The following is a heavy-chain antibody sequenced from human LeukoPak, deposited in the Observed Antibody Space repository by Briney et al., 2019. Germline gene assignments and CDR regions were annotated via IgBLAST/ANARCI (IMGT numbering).Heavy chain of an antibody. V-gene: IGHV3-23*01. CDR2: ISGSGGST. Sequence: GGSLGLSCAASGFTFSSYAMSWVRQAPGKGLEWVSAISGSGGSTYYADSVKGRFTISRDNSKNTLYLQMNSLRAEDTAVYYCAKAGSSSLKIDYWGQGTLVTVSS. J-gene: IGHJ4*02. CDR1: GFTFSSYA. CDR3: AKAGSSSLKIDY. D-gene: IGHD6-13*01.